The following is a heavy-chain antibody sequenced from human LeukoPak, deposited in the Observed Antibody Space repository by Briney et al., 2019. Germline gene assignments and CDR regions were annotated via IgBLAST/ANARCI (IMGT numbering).Heavy chain of an antibody. D-gene: IGHD3-10*01. CDR2: ISSNGGST. J-gene: IGHJ4*02. Sequence: GGSLRLSCSASGFTFSSYAMHWVRQAPGKGLEYFSAISSNGGSTYYADSVKGRFTISRDNSKNTLYLQMSSLRAEDTAVYYCVKDHEAMVRGVIIPDFDYWGQGTLVTVSS. CDR3: VKDHEAMVRGVIIPDFDY. V-gene: IGHV3-64D*09. CDR1: GFTFSSYA.